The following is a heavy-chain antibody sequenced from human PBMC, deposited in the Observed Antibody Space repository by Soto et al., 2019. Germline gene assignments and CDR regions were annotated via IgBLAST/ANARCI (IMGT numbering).Heavy chain of an antibody. CDR1: GFTFDDYT. CDR2: ISWDGAST. Sequence: GGSLRLSCAASGFTFDDYTMHWVRQAPGKGLEWVSLISWDGASTYYADSVKGRFTISRDNSKNSLYLQMNSLRTEDTALYYCAKPHSGYDADYFDYWGQGTLVTVSS. D-gene: IGHD5-12*01. CDR3: AKPHSGYDADYFDY. J-gene: IGHJ4*02. V-gene: IGHV3-43*01.